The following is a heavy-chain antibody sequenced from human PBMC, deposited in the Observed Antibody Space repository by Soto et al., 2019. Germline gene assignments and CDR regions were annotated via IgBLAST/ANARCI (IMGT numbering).Heavy chain of an antibody. CDR3: ARSLLDEYSSSWRSAYYGMDV. J-gene: IGHJ6*02. CDR1: GFTFSAYY. CDR2: INPNSGGT. Sequence: QVQLVQSGAEVKKPGASVKVSCKASGFTFSAYYIYWVRQAPGQGLEWIGWINPNSGGTNNAQKFQGRVTMTRDTSTSPVYMELSALISDDTAVYYCARSLLDEYSSSWRSAYYGMDVWGQGTTVTVSS. D-gene: IGHD6-13*01. V-gene: IGHV1-2*02.